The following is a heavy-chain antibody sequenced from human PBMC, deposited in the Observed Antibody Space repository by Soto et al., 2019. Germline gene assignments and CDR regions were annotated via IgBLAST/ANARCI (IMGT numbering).Heavy chain of an antibody. CDR1: GGTFSGYY. CDR3: ARDEGYYYGMDV. CDR2: INHSGST. J-gene: IGHJ6*02. Sequence: XXTLSLSYAVYGGTFSGYYWRWILQPPGKGLEWIGEINHSGSTNYNPSLKSRVTISVDTSKNQFSLKLSSVTAADTAVYYCARDEGYYYGMDVWGQGTTVTVYS. V-gene: IGHV4-34*01.